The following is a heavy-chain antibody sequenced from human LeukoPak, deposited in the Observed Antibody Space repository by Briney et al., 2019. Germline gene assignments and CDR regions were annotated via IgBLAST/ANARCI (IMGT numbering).Heavy chain of an antibody. CDR3: ARDQGYYGSGSPTEGMDV. Sequence: GGSLRLSCAASGFTFSSYSMNWARQAPGKGLEWVSSISSSSSYIYYADSVKGRFTISRDNAKNSLYLQMNSLRAEDTAVYYCARDQGYYGSGSPTEGMDVWGQGTTVTVSS. CDR1: GFTFSSYS. CDR2: ISSSSSYI. V-gene: IGHV3-21*01. D-gene: IGHD3-10*01. J-gene: IGHJ6*02.